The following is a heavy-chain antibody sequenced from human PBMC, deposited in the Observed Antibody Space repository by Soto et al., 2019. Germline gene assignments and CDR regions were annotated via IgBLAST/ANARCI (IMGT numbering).Heavy chain of an antibody. J-gene: IGHJ4*02. Sequence: QVQLVQSGDEVKKPGDSVKVSRKASDNSFSTFDLSWVRQAPGQGLEWMGSVSPYNGYTDYAQNLQGRVTMTTDRDTSTAYLELRSLRSDDTAVYYCARGGAVASAIDSWGQGTLVTVSS. V-gene: IGHV1-18*01. CDR3: ARGGAVASAIDS. CDR1: DNSFSTFD. D-gene: IGHD6-19*01. CDR2: VSPYNGYT.